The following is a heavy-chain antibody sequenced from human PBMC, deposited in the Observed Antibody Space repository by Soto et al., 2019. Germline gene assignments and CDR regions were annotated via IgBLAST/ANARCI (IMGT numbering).Heavy chain of an antibody. D-gene: IGHD3-22*01. Sequence: GGSLRLSCAASGFTVSSNYMSWVRQAPGKGLEWVSVIYSGGTTYYADSVKGRFTISRDNSKNTLYLQMNSLRAEDTALYYCVKGHSDSYYYFDYWGQGALVTVSS. V-gene: IGHV3-66*01. CDR3: VKGHSDSYYYFDY. J-gene: IGHJ4*02. CDR1: GFTVSSNY. CDR2: IYSGGTT.